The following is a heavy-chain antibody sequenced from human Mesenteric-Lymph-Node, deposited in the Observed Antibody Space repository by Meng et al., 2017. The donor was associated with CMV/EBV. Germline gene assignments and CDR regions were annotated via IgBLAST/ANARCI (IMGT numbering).Heavy chain of an antibody. CDR1: GGSISSSSYY. Sequence: SETLSLTCTVSGGSISSSSYYWAWLRQPPGKGLEWIGTIYYSGNSDYNASLKSRATISFDTSKNHFSLDLKSATAADTAVYYCATSLVAPGTFDIWGQGTMVTVSS. J-gene: IGHJ3*02. D-gene: IGHD5-12*01. V-gene: IGHV4-39*07. CDR3: ATSLVAPGTFDI. CDR2: IYYSGNS.